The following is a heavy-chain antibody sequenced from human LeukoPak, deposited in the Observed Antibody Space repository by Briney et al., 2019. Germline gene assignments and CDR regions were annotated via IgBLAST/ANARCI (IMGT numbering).Heavy chain of an antibody. CDR2: ISGSGDTI. CDR3: ARGNWGPDY. Sequence: GGSLRLSCAVSGFTVSSNYINWVRQAPGKGLEWISHISGSGDTIYYADSVKGRFTISRDNTKNSLYLQMNSLRAEDTAVYYCARGNWGPDYWGQGTLVTVSS. CDR1: GFTVSSNY. D-gene: IGHD7-27*01. J-gene: IGHJ4*02. V-gene: IGHV3-11*04.